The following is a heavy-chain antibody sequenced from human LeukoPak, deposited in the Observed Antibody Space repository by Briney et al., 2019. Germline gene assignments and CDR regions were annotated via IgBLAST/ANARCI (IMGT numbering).Heavy chain of an antibody. D-gene: IGHD6-13*01. CDR1: GYTFSSYA. V-gene: IGHV1-3*01. J-gene: IGHJ4*02. CDR3: ARGRLYSSSWNDY. Sequence: AASVKVSCKASGYTFSSYAMHWVRQTPGQSLEWMGWINGDNGNTKYSQKFQGRVTITRDTSANTAFMELSSLRSDDTAVYYCARGRLYSSSWNDYWGQGTLVTVSS. CDR2: INGDNGNT.